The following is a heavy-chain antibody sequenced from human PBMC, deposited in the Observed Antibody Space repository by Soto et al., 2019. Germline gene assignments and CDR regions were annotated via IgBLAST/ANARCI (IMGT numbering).Heavy chain of an antibody. J-gene: IGHJ4*02. V-gene: IGHV3-33*01. Sequence: GGSLRLSCAASGFTFSSYGMHWVRQAPGKGLEWVAVIWYDGSNKYYADSVKGRFTISRDNSKNTLYLQMNSLRAEDTAVYYCARDRQGANYYDSSGYTWWGQGT. CDR2: IWYDGSNK. D-gene: IGHD3-22*01. CDR1: GFTFSSYG. CDR3: ARDRQGANYYDSSGYTW.